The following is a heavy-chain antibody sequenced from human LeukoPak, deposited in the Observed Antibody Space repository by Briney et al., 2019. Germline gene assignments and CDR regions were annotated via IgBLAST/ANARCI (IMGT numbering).Heavy chain of an antibody. D-gene: IGHD1-7*01. V-gene: IGHV1-24*01. J-gene: IGHJ4*02. CDR2: FDPEDGET. CDR3: ATDPGTTRDY. CDR1: GYTLTELS. Sequence: GASVSVSCKVSGYTLTELSMNWVRQAPGKGLEWMGGFDPEDGETIYAQKFQGRVTMTEDTSTDTAYMELSSLRSDDTAVYYCATDPGTTRDYWVQGTLVTVSS.